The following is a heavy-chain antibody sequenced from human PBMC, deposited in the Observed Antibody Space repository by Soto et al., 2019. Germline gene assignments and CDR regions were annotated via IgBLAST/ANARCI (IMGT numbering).Heavy chain of an antibody. D-gene: IGHD2-21*02. J-gene: IGHJ4*02. CDR3: ARELYSCGGDCPYYMDY. CDR1: GYPFTDYF. Sequence: QAQLVQSGAEVKKPGASVRVSCKTSGYPFTDYFIHWVRQAPGQGLEWMGIISLYHHSTSYAQKFQGSHTVTADTSTATVYMDLSSLTSEDSAVYWCARELYSCGGDCPYYMDYWGQGTLVTVSS. CDR2: ISLYHHST. V-gene: IGHV1-46*01.